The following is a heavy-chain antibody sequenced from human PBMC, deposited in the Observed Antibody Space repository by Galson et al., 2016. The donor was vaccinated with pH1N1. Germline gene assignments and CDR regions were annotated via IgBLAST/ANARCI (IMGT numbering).Heavy chain of an antibody. CDR1: GYRFTSYW. Sequence: QSGAEVTKPGESLKISCKASGYRFTSYWIAWVRQVPGKGLEWVGVVNPGGSTIRYGPPFQGQVTISSDKSINTAYLQWISLKASDTATYYCARQYDFGDYRGNAFDIWGQGT. D-gene: IGHD4-17*01. J-gene: IGHJ3*02. CDR2: VNPGGSTI. CDR3: ARQYDFGDYRGNAFDI. V-gene: IGHV5-51*03.